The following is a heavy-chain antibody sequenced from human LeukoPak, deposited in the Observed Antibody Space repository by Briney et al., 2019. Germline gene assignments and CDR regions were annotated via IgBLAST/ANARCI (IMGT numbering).Heavy chain of an antibody. J-gene: IGHJ3*02. Sequence: PGGSLRLSCAASGFNSINYVMNWVRQAPGKGLEWVSSITGNGDKTYDADSVRGRFTISRDNSKNTQSLQMNSLRVEDTAVYFCARRGGSRGWGAFDIWGQGTIVTVSS. CDR3: ARRGGSRGWGAFDI. CDR2: ITGNGDKT. D-gene: IGHD6-19*01. V-gene: IGHV3-23*01. CDR1: GFNSINYV.